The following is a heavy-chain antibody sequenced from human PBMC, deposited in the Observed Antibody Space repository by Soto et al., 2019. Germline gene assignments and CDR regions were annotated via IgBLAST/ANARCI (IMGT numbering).Heavy chain of an antibody. Sequence: PSETLSLTCTVSGGSISTYYWSWIRQPAGKGLEWIGRIYASGSTHYTPSLKSRVTMSVATSKNQFSLKLSSVTAADTAVYYCARGRMVIIPPATAFDYWGQGTLVPVYS. CDR2: IYASGST. J-gene: IGHJ4*02. V-gene: IGHV4-4*07. D-gene: IGHD2-2*01. CDR3: ARGRMVIIPPATAFDY. CDR1: GGSISTYY.